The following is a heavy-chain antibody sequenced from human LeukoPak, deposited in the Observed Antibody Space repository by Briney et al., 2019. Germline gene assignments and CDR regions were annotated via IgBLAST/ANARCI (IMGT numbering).Heavy chain of an antibody. CDR1: GFTFSSYE. Sequence: GGALRLSCAASGFTFSSYEMNWVRQAPGKGLEWVSYISSSGSTIYYADSVKGRFTISRDNAKNSLYLQMNSLRAEDTAVYYCARDSGATMVRGVTPFDYWGQGTLVTVSS. CDR3: ARDSGATMVRGVTPFDY. J-gene: IGHJ4*02. V-gene: IGHV3-48*03. CDR2: ISSSGSTI. D-gene: IGHD3-10*01.